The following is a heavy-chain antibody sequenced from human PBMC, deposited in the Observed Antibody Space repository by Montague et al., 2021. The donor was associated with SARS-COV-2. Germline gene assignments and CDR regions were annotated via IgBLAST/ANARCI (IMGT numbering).Heavy chain of an antibody. CDR3: ARRHSGSSGGGYFDY. CDR1: GGSITSYF. V-gene: IGHV4-59*12. D-gene: IGHD1-26*01. J-gene: IGHJ4*02. CDR2: IYYTGSS. Sequence: SETLSLTCTVSGGSITSYFWSWVRQPPGKGLEWIGYIYYTGSSNYKPSLRSRVTMSLDTSNNQFSLKLSSVTAADTAVYYCARRHSGSSGGGYFDYWGQGSLVTVSS.